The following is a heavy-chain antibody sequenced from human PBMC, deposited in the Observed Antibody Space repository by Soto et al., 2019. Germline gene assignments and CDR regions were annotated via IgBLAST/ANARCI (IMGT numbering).Heavy chain of an antibody. Sequence: QVQLQESGPGLVKPSGTLSLTCAVSGGSINSSNWWSWVRQPPGKGLEWIGDIYHSGHTTYNPSLKSRVTISVDKSKNQFSLKLSSVTAADTAVYYYARFSGYGSGMPYWGQGTLVTVSS. CDR3: ARFSGYGSGMPY. D-gene: IGHD3-10*01. V-gene: IGHV4-4*02. CDR1: GGSINSSNW. CDR2: IYHSGHT. J-gene: IGHJ4*02.